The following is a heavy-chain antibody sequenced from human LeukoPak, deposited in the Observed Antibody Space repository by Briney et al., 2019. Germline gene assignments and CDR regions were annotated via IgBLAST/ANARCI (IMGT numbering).Heavy chain of an antibody. J-gene: IGHJ4*02. CDR3: XXXXXXXXXXXXXDY. CDR2: VYYSGNT. CDR1: GGSXNNDDYS. Sequence: GGSXNNDDYSWSWIRQPPGKGLEWIGYVYYSGNTYYNPSLKSQFTISVDTTKNQFSLKLTSVTAAAPAVYXXXXXXXXXXXXXXXDYWGQXTXVTVSS. V-gene: IGHV4-30-4*07.